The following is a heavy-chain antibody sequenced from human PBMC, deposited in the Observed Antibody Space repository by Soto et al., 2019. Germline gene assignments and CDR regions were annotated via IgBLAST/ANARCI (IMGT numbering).Heavy chain of an antibody. Sequence: PGGSLRLSCEASGFTFRSSGMHWVRKVPGKGLEWVAWISYAGLKKLYACPVKGRFTISIDESKNTLFLQLHSLRDEDTALYYCAKDGEDIAVLTVIYGLDXWGQGTTVTVS. CDR1: GFTFRSSG. J-gene: IGHJ6*02. V-gene: IGHV3-30*18. D-gene: IGHD2-15*01. CDR2: ISYAGLKK. CDR3: AKDGEDIAVLTVIYGLDX.